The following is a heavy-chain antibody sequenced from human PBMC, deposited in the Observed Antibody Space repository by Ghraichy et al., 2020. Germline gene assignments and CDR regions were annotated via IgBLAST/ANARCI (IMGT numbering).Heavy chain of an antibody. CDR1: GFTFSSYW. CDR3: ASGGLFDY. V-gene: IGHV3-7*01. D-gene: IGHD3-3*01. J-gene: IGHJ4*02. Sequence: GGSLRLSCGASGFTFSSYWMSWVRQAPGKWLEWVANIKQDGSEKYYEDSVKGRFTISRDNGKNSLYLQMNSLRAEDTAVYYCASGGLFDYWGQGTLVTVSS. CDR2: IKQDGSEK.